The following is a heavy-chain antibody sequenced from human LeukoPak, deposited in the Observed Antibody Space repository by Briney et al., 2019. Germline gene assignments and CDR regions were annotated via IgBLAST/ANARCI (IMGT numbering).Heavy chain of an antibody. D-gene: IGHD3-10*01. J-gene: IGHJ4*02. CDR1: GFTFRNAW. CDR2: IKSKTDGGTT. Sequence: PGGSLGPSCAALGFTFRNAWMSWVRQAPGKGLEWVCRIKSKTDGGTTDYAAPVKGRFTISRDDSKNTLYLQRNSLKTEDTAVYYCTTDYYGSGSYYLPGYGGQGTLVTASS. V-gene: IGHV3-15*01. CDR3: TTDYYGSGSYYLPGY.